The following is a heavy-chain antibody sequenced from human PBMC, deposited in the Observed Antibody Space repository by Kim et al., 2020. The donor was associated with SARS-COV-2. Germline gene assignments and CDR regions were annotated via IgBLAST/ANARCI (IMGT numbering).Heavy chain of an antibody. Sequence: ASVKVSCKVSGYTLTELSMHWVRQAPGKGLEWMGGFDPEDGETIYAQKFQGRVTMTEDTSTDTAYMELSSLRSEDTAVYYCATDFPIAAGPSSYYYYGMDVWGQGTTVTVSS. CDR1: GYTLTELS. J-gene: IGHJ6*02. D-gene: IGHD6-13*01. CDR2: FDPEDGET. CDR3: ATDFPIAAGPSSYYYYGMDV. V-gene: IGHV1-24*01.